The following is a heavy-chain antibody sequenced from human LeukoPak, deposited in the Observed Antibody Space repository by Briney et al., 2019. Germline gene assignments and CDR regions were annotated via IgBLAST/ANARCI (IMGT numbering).Heavy chain of an antibody. CDR2: ISSTGGTT. D-gene: IGHD2-15*01. CDR3: AKNGDRGAYCTGGTCYPYFYYYMDV. J-gene: IGHJ6*03. Sequence: GGSLRLSCAASGFTVSSNYMSWVRQAPGKGLEWVSSISSTGGTTYYADSVKGRFTISRDNSKNTLYLQMNSLRAEDTAIYYCAKNGDRGAYCTGGTCYPYFYYYMDVWGKGTTVTI. V-gene: IGHV3-23*01. CDR1: GFTVSSNY.